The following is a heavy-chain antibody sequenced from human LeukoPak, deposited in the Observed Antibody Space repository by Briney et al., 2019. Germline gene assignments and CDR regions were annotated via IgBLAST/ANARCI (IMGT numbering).Heavy chain of an antibody. CDR2: INPSGGST. D-gene: IGHD3-9*01. Sequence: ASVKVSCKASGYTFTSYYMHWVRQAPGQGLEWMGIINPSGGSTSYAQKFQGRVTMTRDTSTSTVYMELSSLRSEDTAVYYCARGGLGYDILTGPFGYWGQGTLVTVSS. V-gene: IGHV1-46*01. CDR3: ARGGLGYDILTGPFGY. CDR1: GYTFTSYY. J-gene: IGHJ4*02.